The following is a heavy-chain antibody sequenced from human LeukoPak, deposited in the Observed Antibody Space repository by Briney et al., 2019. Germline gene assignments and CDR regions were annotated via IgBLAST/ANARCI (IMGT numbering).Heavy chain of an antibody. V-gene: IGHV3-7*04. CDR3: VRADFRGSSWDFAY. CDR1: GXTFSGSA. D-gene: IGHD6-13*01. J-gene: IGHJ4*02. Sequence: GGSLRLSCAASGXTFSGSALHWVRQAPGKGLEWVSNIKEDGSESYYVGSVKGRFTISRDNAKNSLYLQVNSLRAEDTATYYYVRADFRGSSWDFAYWGRGALVTVSS. CDR2: IKEDGSES.